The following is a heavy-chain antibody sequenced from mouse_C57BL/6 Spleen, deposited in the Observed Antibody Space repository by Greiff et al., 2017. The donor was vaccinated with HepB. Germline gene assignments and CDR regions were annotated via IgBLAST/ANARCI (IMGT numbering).Heavy chain of an antibody. V-gene: IGHV1-42*01. J-gene: IGHJ4*01. Sequence: EVQLQQSGPELVKPGASVKISCKASGYSFTGYYMNWVKQSPEKSLEWIGEINPSTGGTTYNQKFKAKATLTVDKSSSTAYMQLKSLTSEDSAVYYCARYRDYYGSSSLYAMDYWGQGTSVTVSS. CDR3: ARYRDYYGSSSLYAMDY. CDR2: INPSTGGT. CDR1: GYSFTGYY. D-gene: IGHD1-1*01.